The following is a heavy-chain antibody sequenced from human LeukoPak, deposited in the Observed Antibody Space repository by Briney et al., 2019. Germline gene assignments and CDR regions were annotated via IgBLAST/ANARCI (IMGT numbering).Heavy chain of an antibody. Sequence: GGSLRLSCAASGFTFSSYWMSWVRQAPGKGLEWVANIKQDGSEKYYVDSVKGRFTISRDNAKNSLYLQMNSLRAEDTAVYYCARFQLVRGHSFAYWGQGTLVTVSS. D-gene: IGHD6-6*01. J-gene: IGHJ4*02. CDR1: GFTFSSYW. V-gene: IGHV3-7*01. CDR3: ARFQLVRGHSFAY. CDR2: IKQDGSEK.